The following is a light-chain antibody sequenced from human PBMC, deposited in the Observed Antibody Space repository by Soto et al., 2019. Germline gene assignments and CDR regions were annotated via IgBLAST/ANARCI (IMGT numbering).Light chain of an antibody. V-gene: IGLV2-8*01. Sequence: QSALTQPASVSGSLGQSITISCTGSNRDIGAYNLVSWYQQYPDTAPKLMIYAVNKRPSGVPDRFSGSKSGNTASLTVSGLQAEDEADYYCSSYAGSNNYVFGTGTKVTVL. CDR3: SSYAGSNNYV. CDR2: AVN. CDR1: NRDIGAYNL. J-gene: IGLJ1*01.